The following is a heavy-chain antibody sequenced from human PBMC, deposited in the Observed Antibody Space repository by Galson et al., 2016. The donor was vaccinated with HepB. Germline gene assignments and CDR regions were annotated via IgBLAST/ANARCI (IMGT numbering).Heavy chain of an antibody. CDR2: INTGNGNT. CDR1: GYTFTSYA. Sequence: SVKVSCKASGYTFTSYAIHWVRQAPGQRLEWMGWINTGNGNTKYSQKFQDRVTITRDTSASTAYMELSSLRSEDTAVYYCASTYGSGVTNWFDPWGQGTLVTVSS. V-gene: IGHV1-3*04. CDR3: ASTYGSGVTNWFDP. J-gene: IGHJ5*02. D-gene: IGHD3-10*01.